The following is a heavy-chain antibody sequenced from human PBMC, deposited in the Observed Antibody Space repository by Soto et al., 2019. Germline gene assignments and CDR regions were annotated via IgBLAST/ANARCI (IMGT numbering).Heavy chain of an antibody. J-gene: IGHJ4*02. CDR3: TTWRREISCTSASCYGDGAY. D-gene: IGHD2-2*01. CDR2: IKIWTDGGRV. CDR1: GFTFNSAW. V-gene: IGHV3-15*02. Sequence: EVPLVASGGALVKPGESLTLSCAASGFTFNSAWMTWVRQAPGKGLEWVGRIKIWTDGGRVDTAAPVKGRFTISRDDSKSTFYPQMNSLKSEDTAVYYCTTWRREISCTSASCYGDGAYWGQGTLVTVSS.